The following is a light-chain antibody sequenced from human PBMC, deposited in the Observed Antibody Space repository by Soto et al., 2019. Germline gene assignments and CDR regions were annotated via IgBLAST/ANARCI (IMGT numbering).Light chain of an antibody. CDR1: QSINNY. CDR3: QQRFNWQVT. CDR2: DAS. J-gene: IGKJ5*01. V-gene: IGKV3-11*01. Sequence: IVSTQSPVTLSLSPGERATLSCRASQSINNYLAWYQQKPGQAPRLLIYDASNRATGIPARFSGSGSGTDFTLTISSLEPEDFAVYYCQQRFNWQVTFGQGTRLE.